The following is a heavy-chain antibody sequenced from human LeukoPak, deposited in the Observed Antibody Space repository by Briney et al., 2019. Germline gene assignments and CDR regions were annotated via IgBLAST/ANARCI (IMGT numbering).Heavy chain of an antibody. CDR3: AKDSSFITMVRGVISHFDY. D-gene: IGHD3-10*01. Sequence: GGSLRLSCAASGFTFSSYWMSWVRQAPGKGLEWVANIKQDGSEKYYVDSVKGRFTISRDNAKNSLYLQMNSLRAEDTAVYYCAKDSSFITMVRGVISHFDYWGQGTLVTVSS. V-gene: IGHV3-7*01. CDR1: GFTFSSYW. CDR2: IKQDGSEK. J-gene: IGHJ4*02.